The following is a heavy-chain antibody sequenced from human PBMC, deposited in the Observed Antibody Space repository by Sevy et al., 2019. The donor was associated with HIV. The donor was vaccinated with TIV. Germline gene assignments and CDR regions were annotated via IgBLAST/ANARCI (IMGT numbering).Heavy chain of an antibody. CDR1: GFTVRSNY. CDR3: ARGFGSSWYTLDS. J-gene: IGHJ5*01. CDR2: IYSGGNT. D-gene: IGHD6-13*01. Sequence: GGSLRLSCAASGFTVRSNYMNWVRQAPGKGLEWVSIIYSGGNTYYADSVKGRFAISRDTSNNTLYLQMNSLRVDDTAVYYCARGFGSSWYTLDSWGQGTLVTVSS. V-gene: IGHV3-53*01.